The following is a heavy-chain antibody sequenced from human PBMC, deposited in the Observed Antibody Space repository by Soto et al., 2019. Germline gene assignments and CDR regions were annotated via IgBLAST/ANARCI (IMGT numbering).Heavy chain of an antibody. J-gene: IGHJ5*02. V-gene: IGHV1-69*02. CDR1: GGTFSSYT. Sequence: QVQLVQSGAEVKKPGSSVKVSCKASGGTFSSYTISWVRQAPGQGLEWMGRIIPILGIANYAQKFQGRVTITADKSTSTAYMELSSLRSEDTAVYYCARSRPPWFGELSFEFDPWGQGTLVTVSS. D-gene: IGHD3-10*01. CDR2: IIPILGIA. CDR3: ARSRPPWFGELSFEFDP.